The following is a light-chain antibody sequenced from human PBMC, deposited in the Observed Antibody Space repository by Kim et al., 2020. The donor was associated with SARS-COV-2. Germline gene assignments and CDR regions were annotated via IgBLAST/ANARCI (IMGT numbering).Light chain of an antibody. CDR2: GAS. V-gene: IGKV3-20*01. Sequence: CPGERATLSCRTSQSVSSSYLAWHQQKPGQAPRLLIYGASSRATGIPDRFSGSGSGTDFTLTISRLEPEDFAVYYCQHYGSSLITFGQGTRLEIK. J-gene: IGKJ5*01. CDR1: QSVSSSY. CDR3: QHYGSSLIT.